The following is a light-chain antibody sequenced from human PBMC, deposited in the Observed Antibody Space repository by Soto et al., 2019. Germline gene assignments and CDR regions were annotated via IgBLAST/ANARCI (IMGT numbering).Light chain of an antibody. V-gene: IGKV1-5*01. J-gene: IGKJ1*01. CDR2: AAS. CDR1: QSISSW. Sequence: DIQMTQSPSTLSASVGDRFTITCRASQSISSWLAWYQQKPGKXPKXXIYAASNLQSGVPSRFSGSGSGTELTITISSLQPEDGETYVGLQHNNYPPTFGQGTKVDIK. CDR3: LQHNNYPPT.